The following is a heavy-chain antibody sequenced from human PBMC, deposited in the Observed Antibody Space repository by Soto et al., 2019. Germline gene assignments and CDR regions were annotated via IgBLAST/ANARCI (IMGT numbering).Heavy chain of an antibody. Sequence: SETLSLTCTVSGGPISSYYWSWIRQPPGKGLEWIGYIYYSGSTNYNPSLKSRVTISVDTSKNQFSLKLSSVTAADTAVYYCARGGIQWMNWFDPWGQGTMVTVSS. V-gene: IGHV4-59*01. CDR3: ARGGIQWMNWFDP. CDR1: GGPISSYY. J-gene: IGHJ5*02. D-gene: IGHD5-12*01. CDR2: IYYSGST.